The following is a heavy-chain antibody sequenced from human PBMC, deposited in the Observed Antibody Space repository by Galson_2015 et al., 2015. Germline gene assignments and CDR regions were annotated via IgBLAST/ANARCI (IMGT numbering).Heavy chain of an antibody. CDR1: GFTFSSYA. CDR3: ANIMGFNEDYFDY. Sequence: SLRLSCAASGFTFSSYAMSWVRQAPGKGLEWVSAISGSGGSTYYADSVKGRFTISRDNSKNTLYLQMNSLRAEDTAVYYCANIMGFNEDYFDYWGQGTLVTVSS. J-gene: IGHJ4*02. CDR2: ISGSGGST. D-gene: IGHD1-1*01. V-gene: IGHV3-23*01.